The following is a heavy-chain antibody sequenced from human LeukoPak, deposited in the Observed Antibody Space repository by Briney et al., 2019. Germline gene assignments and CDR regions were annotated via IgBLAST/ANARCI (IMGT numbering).Heavy chain of an antibody. CDR1: GFTFRSFA. D-gene: IGHD6-19*01. Sequence: GGSLRLSCAVSGFTFRSFAVHWVRQAPGKGLEWVAVMSNDGSKTYHADSVKGRFTISRDNSKNTVYLQMNSLSTEDTAMYYCARTSSGWSRGWYFDLWGRGTLVTVSS. CDR2: MSNDGSKT. J-gene: IGHJ2*01. CDR3: ARTSSGWSRGWYFDL. V-gene: IGHV3-30-3*01.